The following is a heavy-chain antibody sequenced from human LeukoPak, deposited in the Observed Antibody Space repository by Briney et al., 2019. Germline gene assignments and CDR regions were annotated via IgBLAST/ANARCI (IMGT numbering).Heavy chain of an antibody. CDR2: ISAYNGNT. Sequence: ASVKVSCKASGYTFTSYGITWVRQAPGQGLEWMGWISAYNGNTNYARELQGRVTMTTDTPTSTACMELRSLRSDDTAVYYCAREGLYSGSPMADYWGQGTLVTVSS. CDR3: AREGLYSGSPMADY. J-gene: IGHJ4*02. CDR1: GYTFTSYG. D-gene: IGHD1-26*01. V-gene: IGHV1-18*01.